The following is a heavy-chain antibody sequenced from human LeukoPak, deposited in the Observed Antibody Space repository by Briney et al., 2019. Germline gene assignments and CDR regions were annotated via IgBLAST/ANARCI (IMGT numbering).Heavy chain of an antibody. V-gene: IGHV3-11*01. CDR3: AMALDY. CDR2: ISHSGSSI. CDR1: GFTFNDHY. Sequence: GGSLRLSCAASGFTFNDHYLDWVRQAPGKGLEWVSGISHSGSSIYYADSVKGRFTISRDNSKNTLYLQMDRLRVEDTAVYYCAMALDYWGQGTLVTVSS. J-gene: IGHJ4*02.